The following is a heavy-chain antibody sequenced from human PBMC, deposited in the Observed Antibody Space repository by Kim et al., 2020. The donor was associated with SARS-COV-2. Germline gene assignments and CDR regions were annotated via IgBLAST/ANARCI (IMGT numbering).Heavy chain of an antibody. J-gene: IGHJ3*02. CDR1: GGSISSYY. Sequence: SETLSLTCTVSGGSISSYYWSWIRQHAGKGLEWIGRIYTSGSTNYNPSHKSRVTMSVDTSKNQFSLKLSSVTAADTAVYYCARVGYSSSWYVFDGFDIWGQGRMVTVSS. D-gene: IGHD6-13*01. V-gene: IGHV4-4*07. CDR2: IYTSGST. CDR3: ARVGYSSSWYVFDGFDI.